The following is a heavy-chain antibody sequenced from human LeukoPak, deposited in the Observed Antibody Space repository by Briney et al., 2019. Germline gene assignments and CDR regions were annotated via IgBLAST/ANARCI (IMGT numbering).Heavy chain of an antibody. CDR3: APRVVGSAPFDY. D-gene: IGHD2-15*01. Sequence: PGGTLRLSYAASRFTFSTYGMSWVRLAPGKGLEWVSAISDSGAYTYYADSVKGRFTISRDNSKNTLYLQMNSLRAEDTAVYYCAPRVVGSAPFDYWGQGTLVTVSS. CDR1: RFTFSTYG. V-gene: IGHV3-23*01. CDR2: ISDSGAYT. J-gene: IGHJ4*02.